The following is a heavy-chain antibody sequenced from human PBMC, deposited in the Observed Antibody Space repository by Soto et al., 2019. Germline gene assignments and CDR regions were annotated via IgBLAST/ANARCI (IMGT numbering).Heavy chain of an antibody. Sequence: QVQLVQSGAEVKKPGASVKVSCKASGYTFTGYYIHWVRQAPGQGLEWMGWINPDTGGTNYAQKFQGWVTMTRDTSISTAYMELGRLKSDDTAVYYCAQSFCSGDTCLPGNYRGQGTLVTVSS. J-gene: IGHJ4*02. CDR3: AQSFCSGDTCLPGNY. V-gene: IGHV1-2*04. CDR2: INPDTGGT. D-gene: IGHD2-15*01. CDR1: GYTFTGYY.